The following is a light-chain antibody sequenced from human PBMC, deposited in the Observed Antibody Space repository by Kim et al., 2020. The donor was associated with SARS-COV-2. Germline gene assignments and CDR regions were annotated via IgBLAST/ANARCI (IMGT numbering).Light chain of an antibody. CDR1: SSDVGGYKY. CDR2: DVS. V-gene: IGLV2-14*03. J-gene: IGLJ2*01. CDR3: SSYTSSSTVV. Sequence: QSITISCTGNSSDVGGYKYVSWYQQQPGKAPKLMIYDVSNRPSGVSNRFSGSKAGNTASLTISGLQAEDEADYYCSSYTSSSTVVFGGGTQLTVL.